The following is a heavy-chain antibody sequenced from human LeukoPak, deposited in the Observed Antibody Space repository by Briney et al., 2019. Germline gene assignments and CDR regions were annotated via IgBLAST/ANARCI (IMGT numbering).Heavy chain of an antibody. CDR1: GFTFSSYS. D-gene: IGHD2-15*01. V-gene: IGHV3-48*01. J-gene: IGHJ5*02. CDR3: ARGPDPVVVAATYNWFDP. CDR2: ISSSSSTI. Sequence: GGSLRLSCAASGFTFSSYSMNWVRQAPGKGLEWVSYISSSSSTIYYADSVKGRFTISRDNAKNSLYLQMNSLRAEDTAVYYCARGPDPVVVAATYNWFDPWGQGTLVTVSS.